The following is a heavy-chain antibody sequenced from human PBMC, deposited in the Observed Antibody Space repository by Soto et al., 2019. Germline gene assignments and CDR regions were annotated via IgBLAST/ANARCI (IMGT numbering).Heavy chain of an antibody. CDR1: GFSLSTSGVG. CDR3: AHRRIGVSQWNYGDFDY. CDR2: IYWDDDK. D-gene: IGHD1-7*01. V-gene: IGHV2-5*02. Sequence: QITLKESGPPLVNPTQTLTLTCTFSGFSLSTSGVGVGWIRQPPGKALEGLVIIYWDDDKRYSPSLRGRLTITKDTSKNQVVLTMTNVDPEDTATYFCAHRRIGVSQWNYGDFDYWGQGTLVTVSS. J-gene: IGHJ4*02.